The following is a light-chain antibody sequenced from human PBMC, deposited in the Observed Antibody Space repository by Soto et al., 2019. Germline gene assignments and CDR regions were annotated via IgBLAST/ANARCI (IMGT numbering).Light chain of an antibody. CDR2: AAS. CDR1: EVISTS. Sequence: DIQLTQSPSFLSPSIGESVTITCRASEVISTSLAWYQVKPGKAPKLLIYAASTSKSGVPSRFSATVSGTELSLTITSLQPEEFSSYYCKQLSDVRITFAEGTRREI. V-gene: IGKV1-9*01. CDR3: KQLSDVRIT. J-gene: IGKJ5*01.